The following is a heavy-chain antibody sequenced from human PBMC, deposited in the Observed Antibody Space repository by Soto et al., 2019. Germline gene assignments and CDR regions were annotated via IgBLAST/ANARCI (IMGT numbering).Heavy chain of an antibody. V-gene: IGHV1-46*01. D-gene: IGHD3-10*01. CDR1: GYTFSSYY. Sequence: GASVKVSCKAFGYTFSSYYMHWVRQAPGQGLEWMGTINPSGGSTSYAQKFQGRVTMTRDTSTSTVYMELSSLRSEDTAVYYCARDLVRSHYGSGNYYQMYNWFDPWGQGTLVTVSS. J-gene: IGHJ5*02. CDR3: ARDLVRSHYGSGNYYQMYNWFDP. CDR2: INPSGGST.